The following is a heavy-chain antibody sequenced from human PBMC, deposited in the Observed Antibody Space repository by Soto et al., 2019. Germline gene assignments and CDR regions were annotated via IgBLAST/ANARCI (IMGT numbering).Heavy chain of an antibody. CDR1: VFTFSSYS. CDR2: ISSSSSTI. CDR3: ARYAGGSWSYPLGYYYYMDV. Sequence: EVQLVESGGGLVQPGGSLRLSCAASVFTFSSYSINWVRQAPGKGMDWVSYISSSSSTIYYADSVKGRFTISRDNAKNSLYLQMNRLRAEDTAVYYCARYAGGSWSYPLGYYYYMDVWGNGTTVTGSS. V-gene: IGHV3-48*01. D-gene: IGHD3-10*01. J-gene: IGHJ6*03.